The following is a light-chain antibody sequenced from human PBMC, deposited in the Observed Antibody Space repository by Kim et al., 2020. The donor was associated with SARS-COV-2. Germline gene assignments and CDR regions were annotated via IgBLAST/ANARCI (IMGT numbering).Light chain of an antibody. J-gene: IGKJ1*01. CDR2: DAS. V-gene: IGKV1-5*01. CDR1: QSIDSW. CDR3: QQYKSYSAGT. Sequence: ASVGDRVTITCRASQSIDSWLAWYQQRPGKAPKLLIYDASSLESGVPSRFSGSGSGTEFTLTISSLQPDDFATYYCQQYKSYSAGTFGQGTKLEI.